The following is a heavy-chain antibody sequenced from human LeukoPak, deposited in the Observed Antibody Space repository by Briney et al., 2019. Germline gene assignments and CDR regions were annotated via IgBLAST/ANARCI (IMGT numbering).Heavy chain of an antibody. CDR3: ARWMTTVITPDY. CDR1: GYTFNGYY. D-gene: IGHD4-11*01. J-gene: IGHJ4*02. V-gene: IGHV1-2*02. CDR2: VNPNSGGT. Sequence: ASVKVSCKASGYTFNGYYLHWVRQAPGQGLEWMGWVNPNSGGTNYAQKFQGRVTMTRDTSISTAYMELSRLRSDDTAVYYCARWMTTVITPDYWGQGTLVTVSS.